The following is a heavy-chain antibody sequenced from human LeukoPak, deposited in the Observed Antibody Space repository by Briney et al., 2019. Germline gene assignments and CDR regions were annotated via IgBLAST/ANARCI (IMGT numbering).Heavy chain of an antibody. J-gene: IGHJ2*01. D-gene: IGHD1-14*01. Sequence: SVKVSCKASGGTFSSYAISWVRQAPGQGLEWMGRIIPIFGTANYAQKFQGRVTITTDESTSTAYMELSSLRSEDTAVYYCARDLTKCWYFDLWGRGTLVTVSS. CDR3: ARDLTKCWYFDL. V-gene: IGHV1-69*05. CDR1: GGTFSSYA. CDR2: IIPIFGTA.